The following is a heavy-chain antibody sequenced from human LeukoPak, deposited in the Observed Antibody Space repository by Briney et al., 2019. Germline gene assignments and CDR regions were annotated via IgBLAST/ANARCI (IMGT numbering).Heavy chain of an antibody. J-gene: IGHJ6*02. V-gene: IGHV3-33*01. Sequence: GGSLRLSCAASGFTFSSYGMHWVRQAPGKGLEWVAVIWYDGSNKYYADSVKGRFTISRDNSKNTLYLQMNSLRAEDTAVYYCARDPSIAAAVFNCYYYGMDVWGQGTTVTVSS. CDR2: IWYDGSNK. D-gene: IGHD6-25*01. CDR3: ARDPSIAAAVFNCYYYGMDV. CDR1: GFTFSSYG.